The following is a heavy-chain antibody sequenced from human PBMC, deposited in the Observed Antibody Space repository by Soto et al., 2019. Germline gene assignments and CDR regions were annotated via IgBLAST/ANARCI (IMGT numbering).Heavy chain of an antibody. CDR3: TRDDVYCSSGGCYGVPMGV. Sequence: EVQLVESGGGLVQPGGSLRLSCAASGFIVSSKYMRWVRQAPGKGLEWVSLIQSGGSTYYAGSVKGRFTISRDNSGNSVVLEMDSLRVEGTAMYYCTRDDVYCSSGGCYGVPMGVWGKGTTVSGSA. V-gene: IGHV3-66*01. D-gene: IGHD2-15*01. J-gene: IGHJ6*04. CDR2: IQSGGST. CDR1: GFIVSSKY.